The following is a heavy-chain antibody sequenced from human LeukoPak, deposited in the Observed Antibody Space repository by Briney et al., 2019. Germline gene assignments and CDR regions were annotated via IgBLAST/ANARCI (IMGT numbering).Heavy chain of an antibody. CDR2: IGTAGDT. CDR3: ARQMTPHGNFDY. J-gene: IGHJ4*02. V-gene: IGHV3-13*01. D-gene: IGHD1-26*01. Sequence: GGSLRLSCAASGFTLRNFAMHWVRQATGKGLEWVSAIGTAGDTFYPGSVKGRFTISRENAKNSLYLQMNNLRAEDTAVYYCARQMTPHGNFDYWGQGTLVTVSS. CDR1: GFTLRNFA.